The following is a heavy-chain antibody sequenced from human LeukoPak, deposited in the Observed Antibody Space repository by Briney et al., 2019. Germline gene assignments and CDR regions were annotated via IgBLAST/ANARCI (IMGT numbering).Heavy chain of an antibody. Sequence: ASVKVSCKASGYTFTSYYMHWVRQAPGRGLEWMGIINPSGGGTSYAQKFQGRVTMTRDTSTSTVYMELSSLRSEDTAVYYCARDHGPGGNSGWVDYWGQGTLVTVSS. J-gene: IGHJ4*02. V-gene: IGHV1-46*01. D-gene: IGHD4-23*01. CDR3: ARDHGPGGNSGWVDY. CDR2: INPSGGGT. CDR1: GYTFTSYY.